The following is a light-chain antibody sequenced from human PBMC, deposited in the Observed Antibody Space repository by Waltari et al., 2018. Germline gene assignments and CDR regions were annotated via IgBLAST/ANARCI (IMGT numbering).Light chain of an antibody. V-gene: IGKV1-33*01. CDR3: QQYDNLPLT. J-gene: IGKJ4*01. CDR1: QDISNY. Sequence: DIQMTQSPSSLSASVGDRVTLTCQASQDISNYLNWYQQKPGKAPKLLIYDASNLETGVPSRVSGSGSGTDFTFTISSLQPEDIATYYCQQYDNLPLTFGGGTKVEIK. CDR2: DAS.